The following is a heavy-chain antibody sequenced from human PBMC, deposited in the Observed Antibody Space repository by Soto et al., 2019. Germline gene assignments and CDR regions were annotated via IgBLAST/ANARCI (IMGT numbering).Heavy chain of an antibody. V-gene: IGHV3-48*03. CDR2: IKSSGSPI. CDR3: ARAGTGWLFDC. CDR1: GFTFSSYD. D-gene: IGHD2-15*01. Sequence: GGSLRLSCAASGFTFSSYDMNWVRQAQVKGLEWVSYIKSSGSPIYYADSVKDRLTIYRDNAKNSLFLQMNSLRAEATAVYYCARAGTGWLFDCWGQGTQVTVSS. J-gene: IGHJ4*02.